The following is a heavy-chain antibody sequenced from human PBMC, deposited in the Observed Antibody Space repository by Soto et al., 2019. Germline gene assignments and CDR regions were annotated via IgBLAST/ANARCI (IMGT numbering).Heavy chain of an antibody. Sequence: GGSLRLSCAVSGFTFSSYGMHWVRQAPGKGLEWVAVISYDGSNKYYADSVKGRFTISRDNSKNTLYLQMNSLRAEDTAVYYCAKARITIFGVVTSDFDYWGQGTLVTVSS. D-gene: IGHD3-3*01. CDR3: AKARITIFGVVTSDFDY. V-gene: IGHV3-30*18. CDR2: ISYDGSNK. J-gene: IGHJ4*02. CDR1: GFTFSSYG.